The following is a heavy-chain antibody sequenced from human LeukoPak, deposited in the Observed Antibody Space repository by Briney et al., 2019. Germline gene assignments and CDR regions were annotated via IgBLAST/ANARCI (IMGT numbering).Heavy chain of an antibody. V-gene: IGHV1-18*01. D-gene: IGHD3-10*01. CDR2: ISAYNGNT. CDR1: GYTFTSHG. CDR3: AREGSGSYWANGWFDP. J-gene: IGHJ5*02. Sequence: ASVKVSCKASGYTFTSHGISWVRQAPGQGLEWMGWISAYNGNTNYAQKLQGRVTMTTDTSTSTAYMELRSLRSDDTAVYYCAREGSGSYWANGWFDPWGQGTLVTVSS.